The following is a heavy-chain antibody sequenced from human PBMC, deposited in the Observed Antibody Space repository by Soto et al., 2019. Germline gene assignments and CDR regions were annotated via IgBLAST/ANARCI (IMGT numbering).Heavy chain of an antibody. J-gene: IGHJ5*02. D-gene: IGHD2-2*01. Sequence: SETLSLTCGVSGDSISSNNWWNWVRQPPGKGLEWIGEIHHSGSTNYNPSLKSRVTISVDKSKNQFSLKLNSVTAADTAVYYCARARQYCSSSSCYPDPWGQGALVTVSS. CDR3: ARARQYCSSSSCYPDP. CDR2: IHHSGST. V-gene: IGHV4-4*02. CDR1: GDSISSNNW.